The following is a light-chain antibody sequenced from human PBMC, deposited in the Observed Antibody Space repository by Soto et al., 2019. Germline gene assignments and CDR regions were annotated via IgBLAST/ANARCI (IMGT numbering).Light chain of an antibody. CDR1: QSLLDSDDGNTY. V-gene: IGKV2-40*01. CDR2: TVS. J-gene: IGKJ1*01. CDR3: MQALQTPSIT. Sequence: DIVMTQTPLSLTVTPGEPASISCRSSQSLLDSDDGNTYLDWYLQKPGQSPQLLIYTVSYRASGVPDRFSGSGSGTDFTLKISRVEAEDVGVYYCMQALQTPSITFGQGTKVDIK.